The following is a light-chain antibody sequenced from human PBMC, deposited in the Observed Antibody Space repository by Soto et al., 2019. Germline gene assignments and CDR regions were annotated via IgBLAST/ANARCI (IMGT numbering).Light chain of an antibody. CDR2: KAS. J-gene: IGKJ1*01. CDR1: QSISSW. CDR3: QQYNSYSLWT. V-gene: IGKV1-5*03. Sequence: DIQMTQSPSTLSASVGDRVTITCRASQSISSWLAWYQQKPGKAPKLLIYKASSLESGVPSRFSGSGSGTEFTLTISSLPPDDFATYYCQQYNSYSLWTFGQGTKVEIK.